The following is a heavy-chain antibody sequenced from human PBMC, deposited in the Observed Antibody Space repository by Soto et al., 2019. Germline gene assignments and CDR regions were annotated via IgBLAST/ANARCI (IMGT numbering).Heavy chain of an antibody. Sequence: SETLSLTCTVSGASISGTNYYWGWIRQPPGKGLDWIGSIHYTENTYYNPSLGSRVTMSVDTSRNQISLKLSSVTAADTAVYYCAGLTTVGWGYFYGMDVWGQGATVTVSS. D-gene: IGHD4-4*01. CDR3: AGLTTVGWGYFYGMDV. CDR1: GASISGTNYY. V-gene: IGHV4-39*01. J-gene: IGHJ6*02. CDR2: IHYTENT.